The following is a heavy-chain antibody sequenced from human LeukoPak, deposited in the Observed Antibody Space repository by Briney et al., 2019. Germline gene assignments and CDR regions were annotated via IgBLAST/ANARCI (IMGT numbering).Heavy chain of an antibody. CDR2: IYHSGST. Sequence: SQTLSLTCAVSGGSISSGGYSWSWIRQPPGKGLEWIGYIYHSGSTYYNPSLKSRVTISVDRSKSQFSLKLSSVTAADTAVYYCARTDGSILFDYWGQGTLVTVSS. V-gene: IGHV4-30-2*01. CDR3: ARTDGSILFDY. D-gene: IGHD1-26*01. CDR1: GGSISSGGYS. J-gene: IGHJ4*02.